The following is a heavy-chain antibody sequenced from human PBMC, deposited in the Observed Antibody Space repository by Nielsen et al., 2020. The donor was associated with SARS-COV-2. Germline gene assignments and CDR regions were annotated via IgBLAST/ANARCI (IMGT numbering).Heavy chain of an antibody. CDR3: ARDGLKVVVPAATYFDY. CDR1: GYTFTSYY. J-gene: IGHJ4*02. CDR2: INPSGGST. V-gene: IGHV1-46*01. D-gene: IGHD2-2*01. Sequence: ASVKVSCKASGYTFTSYYMHWERQAPGQGLEWMGIINPSGGSTSYAQKFQGRVTMTRDTSTSTVYMELSSLRSEDTAVYYCARDGLKVVVPAATYFDYWGQGTLVTVSS.